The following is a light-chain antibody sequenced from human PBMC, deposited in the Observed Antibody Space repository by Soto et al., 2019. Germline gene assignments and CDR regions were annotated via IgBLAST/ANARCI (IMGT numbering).Light chain of an antibody. J-gene: IGLJ2*01. CDR1: ISDVGGYNY. V-gene: IGLV2-14*01. CDR3: SSYTSSSTLV. Sequence: QSALTQPASVSGSPGQSITISCTGTISDVGGYNYVSWYQQHPGKAPKLMIYEVSNRPSGVSNRFSGSKSGNTASLTISGLQAEDEADYYCSSYTSSSTLVFGGGTKLTGL. CDR2: EVS.